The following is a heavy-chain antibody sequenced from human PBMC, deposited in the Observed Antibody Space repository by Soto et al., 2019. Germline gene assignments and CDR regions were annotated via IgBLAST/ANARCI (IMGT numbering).Heavy chain of an antibody. CDR1: GFTFSRYS. Sequence: EVQLVESGGGLVQPGGSLRLSCAASGFTFSRYSMNWVRQAPGKGLEWVSYISSSSSTIYYADSVKGRFPIPRDNVKNTLYLQMNSLRDEDTAVYYCARDPDTILGVVTYHFDYRGQGTLVTVSS. D-gene: IGHD3-3*01. V-gene: IGHV3-48*02. CDR2: ISSSSSTI. J-gene: IGHJ4*02. CDR3: ARDPDTILGVVTYHFDY.